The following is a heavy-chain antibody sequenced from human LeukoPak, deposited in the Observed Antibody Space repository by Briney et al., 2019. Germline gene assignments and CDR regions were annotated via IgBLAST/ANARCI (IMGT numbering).Heavy chain of an antibody. V-gene: IGHV4-59*11. CDR2: IYDTGIYDTENT. D-gene: IGHD6-19*01. Sequence: PSETLSLTCNVSGGSISSHYWSWIRQSPGEGLEWIGYIYDTGIYDTENTNYNPSLRSRVTITMDMSKNQFSLNLASVIAADTAVYYCARVRVVAGTRSSWFDPWGQGTLVTVSS. CDR1: GGSISSHY. CDR3: ARVRVVAGTRSSWFDP. J-gene: IGHJ5*02.